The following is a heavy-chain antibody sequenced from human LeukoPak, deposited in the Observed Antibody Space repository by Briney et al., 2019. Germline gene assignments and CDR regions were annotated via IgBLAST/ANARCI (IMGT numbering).Heavy chain of an antibody. Sequence: GSLRLSCAASGFTFSNTWMNWVRQAPGKGLEWVGHIRRNTDGGTVDYAAPVKGRFTISRDDSKSTLYLQMNSLKSEDTAVYYCTTVHASGCPGNYWGQGTLVTVSS. CDR3: TTVHASGCPGNY. CDR1: GFTFSNTW. V-gene: IGHV3-15*01. J-gene: IGHJ4*02. D-gene: IGHD6-19*01. CDR2: IRRNTDGGTV.